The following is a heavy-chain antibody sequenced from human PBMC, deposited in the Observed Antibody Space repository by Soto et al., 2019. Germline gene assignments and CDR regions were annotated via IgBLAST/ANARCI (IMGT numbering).Heavy chain of an antibody. CDR2: VYYSGST. J-gene: IGHJ4*02. CDR3: ARHSNRNYGLYYFDY. D-gene: IGHD4-4*01. V-gene: IGHV4-59*08. Sequence: PSETLSLTCPFFGGSVRSYYWSWVRPSPGKGLEWIGYVYYSGSTKYRPSLKSRVTISVDTSKNQFSLKVSSATAADTAVYYCARHSNRNYGLYYFDYWGLGALVTVS. CDR1: GGSVRSYY.